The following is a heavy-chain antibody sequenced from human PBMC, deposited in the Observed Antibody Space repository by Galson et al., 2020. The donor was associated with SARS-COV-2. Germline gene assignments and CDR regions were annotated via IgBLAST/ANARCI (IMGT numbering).Heavy chain of an antibody. CDR3: VRDNPTDPDFDF. CDR2: IISSSGYI. Sequence: GGSLRLSCAASGFTFSGYSMNWVRQAPGKGLEWVSFIISSSGYIYYEDSVKGRFTISRDNAKNSLYLQMNRLRVEDTAVYYCVRDNPTDPDFDFWGQGTQVTVSS. J-gene: IGHJ4*02. CDR1: GFTFSGYS. V-gene: IGHV3-21*01.